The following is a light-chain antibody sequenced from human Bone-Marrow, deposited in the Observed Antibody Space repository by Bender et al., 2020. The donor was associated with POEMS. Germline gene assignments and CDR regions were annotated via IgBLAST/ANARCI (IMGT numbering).Light chain of an antibody. CDR1: SSDVGRYDR. Sequence: QSALTQPPSVSGSPGQSVTISCTGTSSDVGRYDRVSWYQQPPGKAPRLIIYEVTKRPSGVPDRFSGSKSGYTASLTVSGLQAEDEADYFCSSYEGSNSHVIFGGGTKLSVL. CDR2: EVT. J-gene: IGLJ2*01. CDR3: SSYEGSNSHVI. V-gene: IGLV2-8*01.